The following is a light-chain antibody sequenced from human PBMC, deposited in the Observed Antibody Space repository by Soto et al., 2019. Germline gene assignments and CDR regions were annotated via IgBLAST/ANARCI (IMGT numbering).Light chain of an antibody. J-gene: IGKJ5*01. CDR2: GAS. Sequence: EIVLPQSPATLSLSPGATSTLSPRASQSVSSYLAWYQQKPGQAPRLLIYGASTRATGIPARFSGSGSGTEFTLTISSLQSEDFAVYYCHQYDNWPKTFGQGTRLEIK. CDR1: QSVSSY. CDR3: HQYDNWPKT. V-gene: IGKV3-15*01.